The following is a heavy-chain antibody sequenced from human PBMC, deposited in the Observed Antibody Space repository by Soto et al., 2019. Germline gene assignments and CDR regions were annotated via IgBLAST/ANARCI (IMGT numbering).Heavy chain of an antibody. D-gene: IGHD2-21*02. CDR2: IKSKPDGGTT. CDR1: GFTFTNAW. J-gene: IGHJ5*02. Sequence: EVHLVESGGGLVKPGGSLRLSCVASGFTFTNAWMIWVRQAPGKGLEWVGRIKSKPDGGTTDYAAPVKGRFTISRDDSKNTVYLEINSLKSEDTAVYYCTTCLTAAPRRFDPWGQGTLVTVSS. CDR3: TTCLTAAPRRFDP. V-gene: IGHV3-15*07.